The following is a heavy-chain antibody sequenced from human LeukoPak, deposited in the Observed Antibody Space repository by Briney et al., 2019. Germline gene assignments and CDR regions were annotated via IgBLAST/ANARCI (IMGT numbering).Heavy chain of an antibody. CDR3: ARALTGTISDFWSDYDAFDI. CDR2: IRYDGSNK. Sequence: GGSLRLSCAASGFTFSSYGMHWVRQAPGKGLEWVAFIRYDGSNKYYADSVKGRFTISRDNAKNSLYLQMNSLRAEDTAVYYCARALTGTISDFWSDYDAFDIWGQGTIVTVSS. V-gene: IGHV3-30*02. CDR1: GFTFSSYG. D-gene: IGHD3-3*01. J-gene: IGHJ3*02.